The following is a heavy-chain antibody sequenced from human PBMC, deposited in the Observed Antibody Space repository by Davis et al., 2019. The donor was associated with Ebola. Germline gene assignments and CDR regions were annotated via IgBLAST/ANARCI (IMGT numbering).Heavy chain of an antibody. Sequence: GGSLTLSCAASGFTFSSYGMHWVRQAPGKGLESVAVISYDGSNKYYADSVKGRFTISRDTSKNTLYLQMNSLRAEDTAVYYCAKYARYCSSTSCPLDYWGQGTLVTVSS. D-gene: IGHD2-2*01. CDR1: GFTFSSYG. V-gene: IGHV3-30*18. CDR3: AKYARYCSSTSCPLDY. CDR2: ISYDGSNK. J-gene: IGHJ4*02.